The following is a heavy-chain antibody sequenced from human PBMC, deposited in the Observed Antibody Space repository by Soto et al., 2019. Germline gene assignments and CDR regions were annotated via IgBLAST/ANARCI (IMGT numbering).Heavy chain of an antibody. CDR1: GYTFTSYD. CDR3: ARGGITFGGVTEDWFDP. J-gene: IGHJ5*02. V-gene: IGHV1-8*01. CDR2: MNPNSGNT. D-gene: IGHD3-16*01. Sequence: QVQLVQSGAEVKKPGASVKVSCKASGYTFTSYDINWVRQATGQGLEWMGWMNPNSGNTGYAQKFQGRVTMTRNTSXSXXDMGLISLRSEDTAAYYCARGGITFGGVTEDWFDPWGQGTLVTVSS.